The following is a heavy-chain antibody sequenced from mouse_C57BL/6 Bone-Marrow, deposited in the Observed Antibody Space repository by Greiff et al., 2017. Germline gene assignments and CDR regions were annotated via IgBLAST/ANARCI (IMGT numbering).Heavy chain of an antibody. CDR1: GYTFTSYW. CDR2: IDPSDSET. V-gene: IGHV1-52*01. D-gene: IGHD1-1*01. J-gene: IGHJ4*01. Sequence: QVQLQQPGAELVRPGSSVKLSCKASGYTFTSYWMHWVKQRPIQGLEWIGNIDPSDSETHYNQKFKDKATLTVDKSSSTAYMQLSSLTSEDSAVYYCASQYGSSYRMDYLGQGTSVTVSS. CDR3: ASQYGSSYRMDY.